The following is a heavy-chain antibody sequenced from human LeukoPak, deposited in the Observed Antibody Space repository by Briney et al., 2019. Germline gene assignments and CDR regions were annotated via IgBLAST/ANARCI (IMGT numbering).Heavy chain of an antibody. D-gene: IGHD4-17*01. J-gene: IGHJ4*02. CDR1: GYTFTNYG. CDR3: ARDSALLNNGDWYGGSDY. CDR2: MSALNGNT. V-gene: IGHV1-18*01. Sequence: ASVKVSCKASGYTFTNYGISWVRQAPGQGLEWMGWMSALNGNTNYQHKFQGRVTMTTDTSKNTAYMELRSLRSDDTAMYYCARDSALLNNGDWYGGSDYWGQGTLVTVSS.